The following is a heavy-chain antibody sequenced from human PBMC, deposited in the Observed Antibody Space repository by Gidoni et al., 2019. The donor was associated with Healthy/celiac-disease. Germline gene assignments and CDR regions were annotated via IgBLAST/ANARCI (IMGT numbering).Heavy chain of an antibody. CDR3: AIARPGTMYYFDY. CDR2: IYTSGST. CDR1: GVSISSGSYY. J-gene: IGHJ4*02. Sequence: QVHLQESGPGLVKPSQTLSLTCTVSGVSISSGSYYWSWIRQPAGKGLEWIGRIYTSGSTNYNPSLKSRVTISVDTSKNQFSLKLSSVTAADTAVYYCAIARPGTMYYFDYWGQGTLVTVSS. V-gene: IGHV4-61*02. D-gene: IGHD6-6*01.